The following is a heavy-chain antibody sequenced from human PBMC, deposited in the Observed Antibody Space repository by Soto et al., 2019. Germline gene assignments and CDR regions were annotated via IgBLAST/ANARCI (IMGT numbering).Heavy chain of an antibody. CDR2: ISSSSSTI. V-gene: IGHV3-48*01. J-gene: IGHJ6*03. Sequence: GGSLRLSCAASGFTFSSYSMNWVRQAPGKGLEWVSYISSSSSTIYYADSVKGRFTISRDNAKNSLYLQMNSLRAEDTAVYYCARVLAPYYYMDVWGKGTTVTVSS. CDR1: GFTFSSYS. CDR3: ARVLAPYYYMDV.